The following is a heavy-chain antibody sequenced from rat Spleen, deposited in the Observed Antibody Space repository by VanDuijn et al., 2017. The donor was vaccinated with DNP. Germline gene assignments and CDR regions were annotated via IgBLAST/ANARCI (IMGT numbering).Heavy chain of an antibody. CDR3: ATNNYFDY. Sequence: EVQLVESGGGLVQPGRSLKLSCAASGFTFSDYYMAWVRQAPRRGLEWVASISYEGSGTYYGDSVKGRFTISRENAKSTLYLQMDSLRSEDTATYYCATNNYFDYWGQGVMVTVSS. V-gene: IGHV5-22*01. D-gene: IGHD3-4*01. CDR2: ISYEGSGT. J-gene: IGHJ2*01. CDR1: GFTFSDYY.